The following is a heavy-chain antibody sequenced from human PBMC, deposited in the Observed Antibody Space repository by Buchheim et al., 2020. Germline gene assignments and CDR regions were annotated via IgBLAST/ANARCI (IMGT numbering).Heavy chain of an antibody. CDR1: GFTFSSYA. D-gene: IGHD5-18*01. V-gene: IGHV3-30*04. Sequence: QVQLVESGGGVVQPGRSLRLSCAASGFTFSSYAMHWVRQAPGKGLEWVAVISYDGSNKYYADSVKGRFTISRDNSKNTLYLQMNSLRAEDTAVYYCVREKQRIQLWSAFDYWGQGTL. J-gene: IGHJ4*02. CDR3: VREKQRIQLWSAFDY. CDR2: ISYDGSNK.